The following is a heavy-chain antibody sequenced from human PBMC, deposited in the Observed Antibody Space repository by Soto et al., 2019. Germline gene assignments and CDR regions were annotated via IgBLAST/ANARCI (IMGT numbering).Heavy chain of an antibody. J-gene: IGHJ4*02. V-gene: IGHV3-7*01. CDR1: GFTFSSYW. CDR2: IKQDGSEK. Sequence: EVQLVESGGGLVQPGGSLRLSCAASGFTFSSYWMSWVRQAPGKGLEWVANIKQDGSEKYYVDSVKGRFIISRDNAKNSLYLQMNSLRAEDTAVYYCARDSSSGYYYLASWGQGTLVTVSS. D-gene: IGHD3-22*01. CDR3: ARDSSSGYYYLAS.